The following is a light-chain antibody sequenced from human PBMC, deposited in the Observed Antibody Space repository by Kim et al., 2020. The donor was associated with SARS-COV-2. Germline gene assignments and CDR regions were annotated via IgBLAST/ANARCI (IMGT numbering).Light chain of an antibody. J-gene: IGLJ2*01. CDR2: YDS. Sequence: SYELTQPPSVSVAPGKTARFTCGGDNIGSKGVHWYQQKPGQAPVLVIYYDSDRPSGIPERFSGSNSANTATLTISRVEAGDEADYYCQVWDSSSDHRVFG. CDR1: NIGSKG. CDR3: QVWDSSSDHRV. V-gene: IGLV3-21*04.